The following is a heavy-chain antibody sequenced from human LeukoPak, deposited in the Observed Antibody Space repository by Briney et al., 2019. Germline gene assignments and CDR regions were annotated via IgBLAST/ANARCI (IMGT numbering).Heavy chain of an antibody. J-gene: IGHJ6*03. CDR1: GGSFSGYY. Sequence: SETLSLTCAVYGGSFSGYYWSWIRQPPGKGLEWIGEINHSGSTNYNPSLKSRVTISVDTSKNQFSLKLSSVTAADTAVYYCARFRNTYYYYYMDVWGKGTTVTVSS. V-gene: IGHV4-34*01. CDR3: ARFRNTYYYYYMDV. CDR2: INHSGST.